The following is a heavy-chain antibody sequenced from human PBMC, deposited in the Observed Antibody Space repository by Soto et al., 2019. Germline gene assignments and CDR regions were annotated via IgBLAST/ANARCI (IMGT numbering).Heavy chain of an antibody. CDR1: GVSISSGGYY. CDR3: ARNPGLCSGGSCYPFAGFDR. V-gene: IGHV4-31*03. D-gene: IGHD2-15*01. CDR2: SDYSWCA. Sequence: QVQLQESGLGLVKPSQTLSLTCTVSGVSISSGGYYWSLIRQHPGKGLVWIVYSDYSWCAYYNPSLKRRVIISVDTSKNQLSLMLGSVTAADTAVYYCARNPGLCSGGSCYPFAGFDRWGQGTLDTVDS. J-gene: IGHJ5*02.